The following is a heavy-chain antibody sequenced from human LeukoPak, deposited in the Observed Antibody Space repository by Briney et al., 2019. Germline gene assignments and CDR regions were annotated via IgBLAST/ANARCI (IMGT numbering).Heavy chain of an antibody. Sequence: ASVKVSCKASGHTFTSYYMHWVRQAPGQGLEWMGIINPSGGSTSYAQKFQGRVTMTRDTSTSTVYMELSSLRSEDTAVYYCARGSKDCGGDCYSGPNWFDPWGQGTLVTVSS. J-gene: IGHJ5*02. V-gene: IGHV1-46*03. D-gene: IGHD2-21*01. CDR2: INPSGGST. CDR3: ARGSKDCGGDCYSGPNWFDP. CDR1: GHTFTSYY.